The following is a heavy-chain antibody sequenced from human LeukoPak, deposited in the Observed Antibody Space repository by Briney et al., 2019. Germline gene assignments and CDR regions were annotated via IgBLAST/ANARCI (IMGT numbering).Heavy chain of an antibody. CDR1: GGSISSYY. D-gene: IGHD6-13*01. CDR3: AGGTESSSWTSRIDY. CDR2: IYHGEST. J-gene: IGHJ4*02. Sequence: SETLSLTCTVSGGSISSYYWSWIRQPPGKGLEWIGYIYHGESTNYSPSLKSRVTISLETSKNQFSLNLSSVTAADTAVYYCAGGTESSSWTSRIDYWGQGTPVTVSS. V-gene: IGHV4-59*08.